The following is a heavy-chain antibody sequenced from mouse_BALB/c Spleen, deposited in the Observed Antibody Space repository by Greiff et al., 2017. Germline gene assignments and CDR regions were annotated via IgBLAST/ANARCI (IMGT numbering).Heavy chain of an antibody. J-gene: IGHJ3*01. D-gene: IGHD2-2*01. V-gene: IGHV5-17*02. CDR1: GFTFSSFG. Sequence: EVQGVESGGGLVQPGGSRKLSCAASGFTFSSFGMHWVRQAPEKGLEWVAYISSGSSTIYYADTVKGRFTISRDNPKNTLFLQMTSLRSEDTAMYYCATYGYDGGFAYWGQGTLVTVSA. CDR3: ATYGYDGGFAY. CDR2: ISSGSSTI.